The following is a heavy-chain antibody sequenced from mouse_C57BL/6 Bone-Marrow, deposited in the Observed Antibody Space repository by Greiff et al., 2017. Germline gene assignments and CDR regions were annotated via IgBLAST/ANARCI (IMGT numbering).Heavy chain of an antibody. CDR1: GFTFSDYG. J-gene: IGHJ1*03. V-gene: IGHV5-15*01. CDR2: ISNLAYSI. Sequence: EVKLVESGGGLVQPGGSLKLSCAASGFTFSDYGMAWVRQAPRKGPEWVAFISNLAYSIYYADTVTGRFTISRENAKNPLYLEMSSLRSEDTAMYYCARRNYYGSSPIWYFDVWGTGTTVTVSS. CDR3: ARRNYYGSSPIWYFDV. D-gene: IGHD1-1*01.